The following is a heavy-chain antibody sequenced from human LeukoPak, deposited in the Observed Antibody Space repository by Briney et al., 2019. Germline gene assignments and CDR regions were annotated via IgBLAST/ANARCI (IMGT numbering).Heavy chain of an antibody. J-gene: IGHJ4*02. V-gene: IGHV7-4-1*02. Sequence: ASVKVSCKASGYTFTSYVMNWVRPAPGQGVEWMGWINTSTGNPTYAQGFTGRFVFSLDTSVSTAYLQISSLKAEDTAVYYCAKSSSWYPDDYWGQGTLVTVSS. D-gene: IGHD6-13*01. CDR2: INTSTGNP. CDR1: GYTFTSYV. CDR3: AKSSSWYPDDY.